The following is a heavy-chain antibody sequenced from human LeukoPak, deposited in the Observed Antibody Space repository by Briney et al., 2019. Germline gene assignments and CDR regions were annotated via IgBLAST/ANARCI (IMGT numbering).Heavy chain of an antibody. V-gene: IGHV1-8*01. Sequence: WASVKVSCKASGYTFTSYDINWVRQATGQGLEWMGWMNPNSGNTGYAQKFQGRVTMTRNTSISTAYMELSSLRSEDTAVYYCARIQRLGTYYDFWSGYLDYYYYGMDVRGQGTTVTVSS. CDR1: GYTFTSYD. CDR2: MNPNSGNT. D-gene: IGHD3-3*01. CDR3: ARIQRLGTYYDFWSGYLDYYYYGMDV. J-gene: IGHJ6*02.